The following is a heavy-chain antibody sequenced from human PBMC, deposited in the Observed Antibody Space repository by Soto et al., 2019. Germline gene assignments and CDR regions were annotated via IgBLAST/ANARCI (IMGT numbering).Heavy chain of an antibody. V-gene: IGHV3-21*01. Sequence: PGGSLRLSWAASGFTFSSYSMNWVRQAPGKGLEWVSSISSSSSYIYYADSVKGRFTISRDNAKNSLYLQMNSLRAEDTAVYYCARDQTWADIVATPFDYSGQGTLVTVSS. J-gene: IGHJ4*02. CDR1: GFTFSSYS. CDR3: ARDQTWADIVATPFDY. CDR2: ISSSSSYI. D-gene: IGHD5-12*01.